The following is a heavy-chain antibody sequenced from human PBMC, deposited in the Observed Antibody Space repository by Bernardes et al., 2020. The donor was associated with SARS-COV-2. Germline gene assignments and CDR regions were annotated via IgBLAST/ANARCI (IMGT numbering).Heavy chain of an antibody. D-gene: IGHD6-19*01. CDR3: ARSAVAGPRVNWFDP. Sequence: SETLSLTCTVSGGSISSYYWSWIRQPPGKGLEWIGYIYYSGSTNYNPSLKSRVTISVDTSKNQFSLKLSSVTAADTAVYYCARSAVAGPRVNWFDPWGQGTLVTVSS. V-gene: IGHV4-59*01. J-gene: IGHJ5*02. CDR1: GGSISSYY. CDR2: IYYSGST.